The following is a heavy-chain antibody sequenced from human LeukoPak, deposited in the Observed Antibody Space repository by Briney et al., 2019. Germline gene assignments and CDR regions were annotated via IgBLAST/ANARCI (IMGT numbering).Heavy chain of an antibody. CDR3: ARGSYGYGGEFEY. Sequence: ASVKVSCKASGYTFTGYYMHWVRQAPGQGLEWMGWINPNSGGTNYAQKFQGRVTMTRDTSISPAYMELSRLRSDDTAVYYCARGSYGYGGEFEYWGQGTLVNVSS. J-gene: IGHJ4*02. CDR2: INPNSGGT. D-gene: IGHD5-18*01. V-gene: IGHV1-2*02. CDR1: GYTFTGYY.